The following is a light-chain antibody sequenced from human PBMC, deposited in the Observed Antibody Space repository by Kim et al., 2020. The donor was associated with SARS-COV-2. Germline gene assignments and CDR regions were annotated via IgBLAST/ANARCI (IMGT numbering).Light chain of an antibody. V-gene: IGLV2-8*01. CDR1: NSDVGGYNY. J-gene: IGLJ3*02. CDR2: EVS. Sequence: GQSVTIYCTGTNSDVGGYNYVYWYQQHPGKAPKLMIYEVSKRPSGVPDRFSGSKSGNTASLTVSGLQAEDEADYYCSSYAGSNNWVFGGGTQLTVL. CDR3: SSYAGSNNWV.